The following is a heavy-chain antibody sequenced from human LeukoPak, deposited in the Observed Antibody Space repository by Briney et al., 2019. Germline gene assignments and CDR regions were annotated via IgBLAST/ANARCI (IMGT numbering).Heavy chain of an antibody. Sequence: PGGSLRLSCAASGFTFGSYAMYWVRQASGKGLEWVSGIFGSGGSAHYADSVKGRFTVSRDNSKNTVYLLMDSLRVEDTAIYYCAKTTTGYSSGRYPAWPIDYWGQGTLVTVSS. J-gene: IGHJ4*02. CDR2: IFGSGGSA. CDR3: AKTTTGYSSGRYPAWPIDY. V-gene: IGHV3-23*01. CDR1: GFTFGSYA. D-gene: IGHD6-19*01.